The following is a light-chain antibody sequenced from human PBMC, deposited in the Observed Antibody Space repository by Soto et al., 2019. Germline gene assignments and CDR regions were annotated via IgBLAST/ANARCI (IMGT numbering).Light chain of an antibody. CDR2: DAS. CDR1: QSVSGTY. V-gene: IGKV3-20*01. CDR3: QEYGSSRT. Sequence: EVVLTQSPGTLSVSPGERATLSCRASQSVSGTYLAWYQQKPGQAPRRLIYDASSRATGIPDRFSGSGSGTDFALTISRLEPDDFAVYYCQEYGSSRTFGQGTKVEVK. J-gene: IGKJ1*01.